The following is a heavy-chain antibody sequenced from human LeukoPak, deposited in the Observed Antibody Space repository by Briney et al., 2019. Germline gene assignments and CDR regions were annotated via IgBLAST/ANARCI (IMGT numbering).Heavy chain of an antibody. V-gene: IGHV1-18*01. Sequence: GASVKVSCKASGYTFTSYGISWVRQAPGQGLEWMGWISAYNGNTNYAQKLQGRVTMTTDTSTSTAYMELRSLRSDDTAVYYCARVHWSSNQGHDAFDIWGQGTMVTVSS. J-gene: IGHJ3*02. CDR1: GYTFTSYG. D-gene: IGHD2-2*01. CDR3: ARVHWSSNQGHDAFDI. CDR2: ISAYNGNT.